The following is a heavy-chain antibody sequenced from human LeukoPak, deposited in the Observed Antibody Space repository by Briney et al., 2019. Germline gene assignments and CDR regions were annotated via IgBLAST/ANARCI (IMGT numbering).Heavy chain of an antibody. CDR1: GFTFSSYA. Sequence: GGSLRLSCAASGFTFSSYAMSWVRQAPGKGLEWVSAISGSGGSTYYADSVKGRFTISRDNSKNTLYLQMNSLRAEDTAVYYCAKDEGFIPYSGPRFDYWGRGTLVTVSS. CDR2: ISGSGGST. CDR3: AKDEGFIPYSGPRFDY. V-gene: IGHV3-23*01. J-gene: IGHJ4*02. D-gene: IGHD3-16*01.